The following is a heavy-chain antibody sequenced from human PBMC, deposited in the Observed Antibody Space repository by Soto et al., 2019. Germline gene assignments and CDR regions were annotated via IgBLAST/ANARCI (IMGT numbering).Heavy chain of an antibody. V-gene: IGHV3-66*01. CDR2: IYSGGST. CDR3: ASLGQYYDYYGMDV. CDR1: GFTVSSNY. D-gene: IGHD7-27*01. Sequence: PGGSLRLSCAASGFTVSSNYMSWVRQAPGKGLEWVSVIYSGGSTYYADSVKGRFTISRDNSKNTLYLQMNSLRAEDTAVYYCASLGQYYDYYGMDVWGQGTTVTVSS. J-gene: IGHJ6*02.